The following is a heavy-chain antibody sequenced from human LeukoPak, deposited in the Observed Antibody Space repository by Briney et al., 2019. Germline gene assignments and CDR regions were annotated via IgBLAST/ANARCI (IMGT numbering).Heavy chain of an antibody. V-gene: IGHV4-4*07. J-gene: IGHJ4*02. CDR2: IYTSGST. D-gene: IGHD4-17*01. Sequence: SETLSLTCTVSGGSISSYYWSWIRQPAGKGLEWIGRIYTSGSTNYNPSLKSRVTMSVDTSKNQFSQKVSSVTAADTAVYYCARDALSDYGDYVGYFDYWGQGTLVTVSS. CDR1: GGSISSYY. CDR3: ARDALSDYGDYVGYFDY.